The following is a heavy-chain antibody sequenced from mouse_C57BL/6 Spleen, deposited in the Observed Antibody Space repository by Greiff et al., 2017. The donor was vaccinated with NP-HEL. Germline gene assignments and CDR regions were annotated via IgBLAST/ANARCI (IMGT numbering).Heavy chain of an antibody. CDR3: ARGYYSNPWFAY. V-gene: IGHV1-69*01. CDR2: IDPSDSYT. J-gene: IGHJ3*01. Sequence: QVQLQQPGAELVMPGASVKLSCKASGYTFTSYWMHWVKQRPGQGLEWIGEIDPSDSYTNYNQKFKGKSTLTVDKSSSTAYMQLSSLTSEDSAVYYCARGYYSNPWFAYWGQGTLVTVSA. CDR1: GYTFTSYW. D-gene: IGHD2-5*01.